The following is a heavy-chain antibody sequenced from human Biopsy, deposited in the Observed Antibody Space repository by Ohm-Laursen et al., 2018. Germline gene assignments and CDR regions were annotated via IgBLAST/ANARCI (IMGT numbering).Heavy chain of an antibody. CDR2: IYGDDRT. J-gene: IGHJ6*02. CDR1: GFNVNSKF. D-gene: IGHD2-2*02. CDR3: ARDMSHLYGLDV. Sequence: SLRLSCAASGFNVNSKFMSWVRQAPGKGLEWVSVIYGDDRTYYADSVKGRFTISRDNPKNTLYLQMNSLPVEDTAVYYRARDMSHLYGLDVWGQGTTVTVSS. V-gene: IGHV3-53*01.